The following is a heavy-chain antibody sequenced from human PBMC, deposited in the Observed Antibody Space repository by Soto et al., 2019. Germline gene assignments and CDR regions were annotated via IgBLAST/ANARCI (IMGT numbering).Heavy chain of an antibody. D-gene: IGHD3-22*01. J-gene: IGHJ3*02. Sequence: PGGSLRLSCAASGFTFSSYAMSWVRQAPGKGLEWVSAISGSGGSTYYADSVKGRFTISRDNSKNTLYLQMNSLRAEDTAVYYCANEFQSLAFYYYDSSDTFDIWGHGTMVTVSS. CDR1: GFTFSSYA. CDR2: ISGSGGST. CDR3: ANEFQSLAFYYYDSSDTFDI. V-gene: IGHV3-23*01.